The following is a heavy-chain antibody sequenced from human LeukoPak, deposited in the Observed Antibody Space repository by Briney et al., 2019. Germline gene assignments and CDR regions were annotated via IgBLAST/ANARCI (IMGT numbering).Heavy chain of an antibody. CDR1: EFTFSDYW. CDR2: IRQDGSEK. D-gene: IGHD6-19*01. CDR3: AKDNRRHYTSGPNPDSLH. V-gene: IGHV3-7*03. J-gene: IGHJ4*02. Sequence: GGSLRLSCAASEFTFSDYWMAWLRQAPGKGLEWVANIRQDGSEKNYVDSVKGRFTISRDNAKNSLYLQMDSLRVEDTAFYYCAKDNRRHYTSGPNPDSLHWGQGALVTVSS.